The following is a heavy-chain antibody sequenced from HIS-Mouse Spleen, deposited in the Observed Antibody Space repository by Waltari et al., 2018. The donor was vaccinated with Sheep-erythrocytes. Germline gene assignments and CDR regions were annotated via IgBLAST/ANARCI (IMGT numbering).Heavy chain of an antibody. J-gene: IGHJ4*02. V-gene: IGHV3-9*01. CDR2: ISWNGVSI. Sequence: EVQLVESGGGLVQPGRSLRLSCAASGFSFDDYAMHWVRQAPGKGLGWVSGISWNGVSIGYADSVKGRFTISRDNAKNSLYLQMNSLRAEDTAVYYCARVASGATFDYWGQGTLVTVSS. D-gene: IGHD1-26*01. CDR3: ARVASGATFDY. CDR1: GFSFDDYA.